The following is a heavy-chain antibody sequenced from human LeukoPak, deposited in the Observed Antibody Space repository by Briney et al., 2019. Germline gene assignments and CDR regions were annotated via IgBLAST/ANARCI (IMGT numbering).Heavy chain of an antibody. CDR3: ARAYYDSSDFDY. Sequence: ASVKVSCKASGYTFTSYGISWVRQAPGQGLEWMGRINPNSGGTNYAQKFQGRVTMTRDTSISTAYMELSRLRSDDTAVYYCARAYYDSSDFDYWGQGTLVTVSS. J-gene: IGHJ4*02. CDR1: GYTFTSYG. CDR2: INPNSGGT. V-gene: IGHV1-2*06. D-gene: IGHD3-3*01.